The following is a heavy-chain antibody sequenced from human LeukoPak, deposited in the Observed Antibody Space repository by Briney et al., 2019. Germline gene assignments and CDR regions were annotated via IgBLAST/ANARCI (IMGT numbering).Heavy chain of an antibody. CDR1: GFTFSSYS. V-gene: IGHV3-21*01. J-gene: IGHJ1*01. Sequence: GGSLRFSCAASGFTFSSYSMNWVRQAPGKGLEWVSSISSSSSYIYYADSVKGRFTISRDNAKNSLYLQMNSLRAEDTAVYYCARSSSGYNPSYFQHWGQGTLVTVSS. CDR2: ISSSSSYI. D-gene: IGHD3-22*01. CDR3: ARSSSGYNPSYFQH.